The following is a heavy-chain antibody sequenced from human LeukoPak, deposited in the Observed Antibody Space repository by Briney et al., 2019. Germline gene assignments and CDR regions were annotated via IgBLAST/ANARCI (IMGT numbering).Heavy chain of an antibody. Sequence: PSGTLSLTCTVSGGSISSSSYYWGWIRQPPGKGLEWIGSIYYSGSTYYNPSLKSRVTISVDTSKNQFSLKLSSATAADTAVYYCASSSCSGGSCYPYYYYGMDVWGQGTTVTVSS. V-gene: IGHV4-39*01. CDR1: GGSISSSSYY. J-gene: IGHJ6*02. CDR3: ASSSCSGGSCYPYYYYGMDV. D-gene: IGHD2-15*01. CDR2: IYYSGST.